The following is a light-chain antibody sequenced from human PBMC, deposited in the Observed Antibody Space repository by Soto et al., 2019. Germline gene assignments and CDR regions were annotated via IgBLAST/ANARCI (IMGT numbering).Light chain of an antibody. V-gene: IGKV1-27*01. CDR3: QKYNSAPWT. CDR1: QGISKF. Sequence: DIQMTQSPSSLSASVGDRVTITCRASQGISKFLAWYQQKPGKVPKLLIYAASTLQSGVPSRFSGSVSGTDFTLTISSLQPEDVATYYCQKYNSAPWTFGQGTKVEIK. CDR2: AAS. J-gene: IGKJ1*01.